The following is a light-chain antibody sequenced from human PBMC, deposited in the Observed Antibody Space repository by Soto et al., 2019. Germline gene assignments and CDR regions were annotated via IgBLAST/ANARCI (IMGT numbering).Light chain of an antibody. CDR1: SSDVGAYNY. CDR2: EVS. Sequence: QSALTQPASVSGSPGQSITISCTGTSSDVGAYNYVSWYQQHPGKAPKLMIYEVSNRPSGVSNRFSGSKSGNTASLTISGLQAEDEADYYCPSYTSSSTVFGGGTKLTVL. V-gene: IGLV2-14*01. J-gene: IGLJ2*01. CDR3: PSYTSSSTV.